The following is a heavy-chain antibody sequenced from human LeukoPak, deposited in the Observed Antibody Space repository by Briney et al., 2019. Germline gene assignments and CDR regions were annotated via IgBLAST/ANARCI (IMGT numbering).Heavy chain of an antibody. J-gene: IGHJ3*02. CDR2: IYYSGST. D-gene: IGHD1-26*01. V-gene: IGHV4-39*01. CDR3: ARLPNSGSYLGHLDI. Sequence: SETLSLTCTVSGGSISSNSYYWGWIRQPPGKGLDWIGSIYYSGSTYYNPSLKSRVTISVDTPKNQFSLKLSSVTAADTAMYYCARLPNSGSYLGHLDIWGQGTMVTVSS. CDR1: GGSISSNSYY.